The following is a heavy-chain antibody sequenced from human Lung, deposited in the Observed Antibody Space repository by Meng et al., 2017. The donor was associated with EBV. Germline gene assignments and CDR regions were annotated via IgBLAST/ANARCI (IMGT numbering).Heavy chain of an antibody. CDR1: WESVSSSSAA. V-gene: IGHV6-1*01. CDR2: TYYRSKWYN. CDR3: ARGATSVFDL. J-gene: IGHJ2*01. Sequence: QAQLQQSGPGLQKPSQPLSLTCVTSWESVSSSSAAWTWIRQSPSRGIEWLGRTYYRSKWYNDYAVFVKSRITINPDTSKNQFSLQLNSVTPEDTAVYYCARGATSVFDLWGRGTLVTVSS.